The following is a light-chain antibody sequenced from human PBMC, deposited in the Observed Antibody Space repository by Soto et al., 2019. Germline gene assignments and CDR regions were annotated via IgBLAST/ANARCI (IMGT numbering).Light chain of an antibody. Sequence: EVVLTQSPGALSLSPGERATLSCRASQSVDSSYFAWYQQRPGQAPRLLIYETSSRATGIPDRLSGSGSGTDFTLTVSRLEPEDFAVYFCQQYGSYPLTFGGGTKVEIK. J-gene: IGKJ4*01. CDR2: ETS. CDR3: QQYGSYPLT. CDR1: QSVDSSY. V-gene: IGKV3-20*01.